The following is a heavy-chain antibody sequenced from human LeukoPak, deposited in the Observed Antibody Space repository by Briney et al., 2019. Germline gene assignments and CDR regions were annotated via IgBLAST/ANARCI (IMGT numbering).Heavy chain of an antibody. CDR3: ANHPRDGVSGTTRSPRDY. J-gene: IGHJ4*02. CDR2: ISGSGGST. Sequence: LAGGSLRLSCVASGFTFSSYAMSWVRQAPGKGLEWVSAISGSGGSTYYADSVKGRFTISRDNSKNTLYLQMNSLRAEDTAVYYCANHPRDGVSGTTRSPRDYWGQGTLVSVSS. CDR1: GFTFSSYA. D-gene: IGHD1-20*01. V-gene: IGHV3-23*01.